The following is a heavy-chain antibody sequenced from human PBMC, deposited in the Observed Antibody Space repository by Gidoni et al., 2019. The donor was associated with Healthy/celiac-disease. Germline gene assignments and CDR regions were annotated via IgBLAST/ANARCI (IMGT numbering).Heavy chain of an antibody. D-gene: IGHD5-12*01. CDR1: GGTFSSYA. Sequence: QVQLVQSGAEVKKPGSSVKVSCKASGGTFSSYAISWVRQAPGQGLEWMGGIIPIFGTANYAQKFQGRVTITADESTSTAYMELSSLRSEDTAVYYCARERYSGYDLDYYYGMDVWGQGTTVTVSS. CDR2: IIPIFGTA. V-gene: IGHV1-69*01. CDR3: ARERYSGYDLDYYYGMDV. J-gene: IGHJ6*02.